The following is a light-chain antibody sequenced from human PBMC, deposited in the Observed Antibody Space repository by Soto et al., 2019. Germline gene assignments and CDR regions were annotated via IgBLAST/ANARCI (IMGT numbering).Light chain of an antibody. CDR3: HQYGISPPRT. J-gene: IGKJ1*01. V-gene: IGKV3-20*01. CDR2: GAS. CDR1: QSVSSNY. Sequence: ESLLTQSASTLSSTPGARAPLSTRAIQSVSSNYLAWYQQKPGQAPRLLIYGASSRATGIPDRFSGSGSGTDFTLTIGRLEPEDFAVYYCHQYGISPPRTFGQGTKVDIK.